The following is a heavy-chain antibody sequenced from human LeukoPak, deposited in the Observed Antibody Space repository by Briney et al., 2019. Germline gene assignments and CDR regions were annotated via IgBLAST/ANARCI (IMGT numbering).Heavy chain of an antibody. CDR1: GGSFSRYA. J-gene: IGHJ3*02. Sequence: SVKVSCKASGGSFSRYAMNWVRQAPGQGLEWMGGIIPTIGAANYAQKFEGRVTITTDESTNTAYMEMSSLTSDDTAVYYCARSQELVTMDDACDSWGQGTLVTVSS. CDR3: ARSQELVTMDDACDS. CDR2: IIPTIGAA. D-gene: IGHD3-10*01. V-gene: IGHV1-69*05.